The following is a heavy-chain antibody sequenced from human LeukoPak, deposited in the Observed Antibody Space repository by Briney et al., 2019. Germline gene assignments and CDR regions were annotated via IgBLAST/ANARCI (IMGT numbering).Heavy chain of an antibody. J-gene: IGHJ3*02. V-gene: IGHV3-53*01. Sequence: GGSLRLSCAASGFTFSSYAMHWVRRAPGQGLEWVSAIYSGGNIYYADPVKGRFTISRDNSKNTVYLQMNSLRAEDTAVYYCAGRPRSTMAFDIWGQGTMVTVSS. D-gene: IGHD3-10*01. CDR3: AGRPRSTMAFDI. CDR2: IYSGGNI. CDR1: GFTFSSYA.